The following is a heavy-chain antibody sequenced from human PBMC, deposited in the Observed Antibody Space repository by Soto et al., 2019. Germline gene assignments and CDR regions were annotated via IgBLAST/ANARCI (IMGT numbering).Heavy chain of an antibody. D-gene: IGHD3-16*01. Sequence: EVQLVESGGGLVQPGGSLKLSCAVSGFTFSSHAMNWVRQAPGKGLEWVAYIHGTRSIIYYADSVKGRFTISRDNAKNSLYLQRGSLRDEDTALYYCARDARNADYDYWGQGTLVTVSS. CDR1: GFTFSSHA. V-gene: IGHV3-48*02. CDR3: ARDARNADYDY. J-gene: IGHJ4*02. CDR2: IHGTRSII.